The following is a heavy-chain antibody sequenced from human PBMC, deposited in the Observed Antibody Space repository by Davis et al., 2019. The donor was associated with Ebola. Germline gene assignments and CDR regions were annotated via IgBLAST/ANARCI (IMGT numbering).Heavy chain of an antibody. D-gene: IGHD2-8*01. CDR1: GFTFSTYA. J-gene: IGHJ4*02. CDR3: AEGGTNNFLGAN. V-gene: IGHV3-23*01. Sequence: PGGSLRLSCAVSGFTFSTYAIHWVRQAPGGGLEWVSGISATGADIKYADSVRGRFSISRDDSKNTLYLQMDSLRAEDTAVFYCAEGGTNNFLGANWGQGTLVTVSS. CDR2: ISATGADI.